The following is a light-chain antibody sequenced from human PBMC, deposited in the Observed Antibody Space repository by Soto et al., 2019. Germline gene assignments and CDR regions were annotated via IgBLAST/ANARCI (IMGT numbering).Light chain of an antibody. J-gene: IGLJ1*01. Sequence: VLTQPPSASGSPGQSVTISCTGTSSDVGGYIFVSWYQQHPGKVPKLIIYDVNKRPSGVPNRFSGSKYGNTASLTVSGLQAEDEGDYYCVSFAGGTYVFGTGTKVTVL. V-gene: IGLV2-8*01. CDR1: SSDVGGYIF. CDR3: VSFAGGTYV. CDR2: DVN.